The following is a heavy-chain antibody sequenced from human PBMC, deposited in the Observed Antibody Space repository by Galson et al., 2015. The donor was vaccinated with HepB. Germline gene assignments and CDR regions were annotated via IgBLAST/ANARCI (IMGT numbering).Heavy chain of an antibody. D-gene: IGHD5-18*01. Sequence: SLRLSCTASGFTFSSYDMYWVRQAPGKGLEYVSTISTNGGSTYYADSVKGRFTISRDKSKNTPYLQMSSLRTEDTAVYYCSSYELDYWGQGALVTVSS. CDR3: SSYELDY. CDR1: GFTFSSYD. J-gene: IGHJ4*02. CDR2: ISTNGGST. V-gene: IGHV3-64D*06.